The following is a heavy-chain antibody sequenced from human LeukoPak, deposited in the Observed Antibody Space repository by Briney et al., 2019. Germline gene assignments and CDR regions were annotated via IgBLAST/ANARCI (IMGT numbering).Heavy chain of an antibody. CDR1: GFTFSDYD. D-gene: IGHD2-2*01. V-gene: IGHV3-11*01. CDR3: ARSLPLGYCDTTSCYGDAFDI. J-gene: IGHJ3*02. CDR2: ISGSVGDI. Sequence: PGGSLRLSCAASGFTFSDYDMSWIRQAPGKGLEWVSYISGSVGDIYYADSVKGRFTISRDNAKNSLYFQMDNLRAEDTAVYYCARSLPLGYCDTTSCYGDAFDIWGQGTMVTVSS.